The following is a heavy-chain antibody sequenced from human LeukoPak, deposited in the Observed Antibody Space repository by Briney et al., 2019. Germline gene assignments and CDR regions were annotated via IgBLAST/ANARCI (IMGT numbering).Heavy chain of an antibody. J-gene: IGHJ6*03. CDR3: ARRYYYYYMDV. CDR2: IYYSGST. V-gene: IGHV4-59*08. Sequence: SETLSLTCTVSGGSISSYYWSWIRQPPGKGLEWIGYIYYSGSTNYNPSLKSRVTISVDTSKNQFSLKLSSVTAADTAVYYCARRYYYYYMDVWGKGTTVTASS. CDR1: GGSISSYY.